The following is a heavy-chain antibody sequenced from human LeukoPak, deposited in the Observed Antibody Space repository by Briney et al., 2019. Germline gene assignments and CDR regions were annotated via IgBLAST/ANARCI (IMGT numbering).Heavy chain of an antibody. CDR1: GFTFSTYY. D-gene: IGHD2-2*01. CDR2: IKQDGSEN. V-gene: IGHV3-7*01. Sequence: GSLRLSCAASGFTFSTYYMTWVRQVPGKGLEWVAGIKQDGSENYYVDSVKGRFTISRDNSRNSLYLQMNNLRAEDTAVYFCVRERYCTTATCYVGVPFDYWGQGTLVTVSS. J-gene: IGHJ4*02. CDR3: VRERYCTTATCYVGVPFDY.